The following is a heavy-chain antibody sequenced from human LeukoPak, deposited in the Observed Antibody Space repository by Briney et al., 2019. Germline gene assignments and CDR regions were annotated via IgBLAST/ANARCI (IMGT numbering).Heavy chain of an antibody. D-gene: IGHD6-6*01. CDR2: IKLDGSEK. CDR3: ARDFEYSSSPGFDY. J-gene: IGHJ4*02. Sequence: PGGSLRLSCAASGFTFSGYRMSWVRQAPGKGLEWVANIKLDGSEKYYVDSVKGRFTISRDNAKNSLYLQMNSLRAEDTAVYYCARDFEYSSSPGFDYWGQGTLVTVSS. CDR1: GFTFSGYR. V-gene: IGHV3-7*01.